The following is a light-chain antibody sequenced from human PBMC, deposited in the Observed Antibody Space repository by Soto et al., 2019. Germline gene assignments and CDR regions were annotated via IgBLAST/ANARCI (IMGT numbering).Light chain of an antibody. J-gene: IGKJ5*01. Sequence: DTQMTQSPSSLSASVGDRVTITCRASQTVRRYLNWYQQKPGKAPTLLIYAASTLESVVPPRFSGAGSETEFTLTINGLQPDDFATYYCQQTFSTPITFGQGTRLEIK. CDR3: QQTFSTPIT. V-gene: IGKV1-39*01. CDR1: QTVRRY. CDR2: AAS.